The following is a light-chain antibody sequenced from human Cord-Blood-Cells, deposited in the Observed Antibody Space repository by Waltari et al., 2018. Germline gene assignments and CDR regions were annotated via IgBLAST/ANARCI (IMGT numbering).Light chain of an antibody. V-gene: IGLV2-14*01. CDR3: SSYTSSSTPVV. Sequence: QSALTQAASVSGSPGRSITIPCPGTSSDVGGYNYVSWYQQHPGKAPKLMIYDVSNRPSGVSNRFSGSKSGNTASLTISGLQAEDEADYYCSSYTSSSTPVVFGGGTKLTVL. J-gene: IGLJ2*01. CDR1: SSDVGGYNY. CDR2: DVS.